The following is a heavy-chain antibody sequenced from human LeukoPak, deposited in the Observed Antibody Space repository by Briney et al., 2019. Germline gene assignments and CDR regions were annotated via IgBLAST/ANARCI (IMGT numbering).Heavy chain of an antibody. J-gene: IGHJ6*03. CDR3: TREPSGSDYYYYYYMDV. CDR2: TYYRSKWYN. D-gene: IGHD5-12*01. CDR1: GDSVPSNSVA. Sequence: SQTLSLTCAISGDSVPSNSVAWNWIRQSPSRGLEWLGRTYYRSKWYNQYAESLKSRITINPDTSKNQFSLQLNSVTPEDTAVYYCTREPSGSDYYYYYYMDVWGKGTTVTVSS. V-gene: IGHV6-1*01.